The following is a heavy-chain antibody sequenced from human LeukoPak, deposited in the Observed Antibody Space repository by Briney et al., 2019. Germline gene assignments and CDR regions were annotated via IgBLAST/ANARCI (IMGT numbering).Heavy chain of an antibody. CDR3: ARDQELDLFDY. V-gene: IGHV3-30*04. CDR1: GFTFSSYA. D-gene: IGHD1-26*01. J-gene: IGHJ4*02. CDR2: ISDDGNNK. Sequence: PGGSLRLSCAASGFTFSSYAIHWVRQAPGKGLEWVAVISDDGNNKYYADSVKGRFTISRDNSKNTLYLQMNSLRPEDTAVYYCARDQELDLFDYWGQGTLVTVSS.